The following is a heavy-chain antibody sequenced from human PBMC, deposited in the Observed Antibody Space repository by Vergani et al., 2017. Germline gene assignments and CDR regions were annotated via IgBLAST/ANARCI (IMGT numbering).Heavy chain of an antibody. CDR3: YTDYHDY. Sequence: EVQVVESGGGLIKPGGSLRLSCVVSGITFKNAWINWVRQAPGKGLEWIGRIRSKNDGGTADYAAPLKGRFTISRADSKDSAFLLVNNLKTEDTAVYFCYTDYHDYWGQGTLVTVSS. CDR2: IRSKNDGGTA. J-gene: IGHJ4*02. V-gene: IGHV3-15*01. CDR1: GITFKNAW. D-gene: IGHD2-2*02.